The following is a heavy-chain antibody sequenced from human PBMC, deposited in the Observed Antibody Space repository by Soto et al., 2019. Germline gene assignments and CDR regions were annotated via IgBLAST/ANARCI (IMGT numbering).Heavy chain of an antibody. Sequence: ASVKVSCKASGYTFTSYYMHWVRQAPGQGLEWMGIINPSGGSTSYAQKFQGRVTMTRDTSTSTAYMELSSLRSEDTAVYYCARDQQPFRYYYDSSGYLDWGQGTLVTVSS. D-gene: IGHD3-22*01. CDR3: ARDQQPFRYYYDSSGYLD. J-gene: IGHJ4*02. CDR2: INPSGGST. CDR1: GYTFTSYY. V-gene: IGHV1-46*01.